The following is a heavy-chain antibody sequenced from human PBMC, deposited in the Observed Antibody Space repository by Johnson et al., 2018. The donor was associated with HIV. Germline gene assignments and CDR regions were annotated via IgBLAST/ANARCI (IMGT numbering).Heavy chain of an antibody. CDR3: AKHIVLVVYAIGAAFDI. J-gene: IGHJ3*02. CDR1: GFTFDDYA. Sequence: VQLVESGGGVVQPGRSLRLSCAASGFTFDDYAMHWVRQAPGKGLEWVSGISWNSGSIGYADSVKGRFTISRDNAKNTLYLQMNSLRAEDTAVYYCAKHIVLVVYAIGAAFDIWGQGTMVTVSS. CDR2: ISWNSGSI. D-gene: IGHD2-8*02. V-gene: IGHV3-9*01.